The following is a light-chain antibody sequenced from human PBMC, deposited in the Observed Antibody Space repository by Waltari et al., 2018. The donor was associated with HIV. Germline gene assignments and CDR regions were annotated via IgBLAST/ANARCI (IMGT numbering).Light chain of an antibody. V-gene: IGLV1-51*02. CDR3: GAWVINLGVGGYV. CDR2: ENH. J-gene: IGLJ1*01. Sequence: QSVLTQPPSVSAAPGQKVTISCFGSSSSIANNYVFWYQHLPGTAPTLLILENHRRPSGIPPRCSGSKSGTSATLTITGLQTGDEADYYCGAWVINLGVGGYVFGTGTKVTVL. CDR1: SSSIANNY.